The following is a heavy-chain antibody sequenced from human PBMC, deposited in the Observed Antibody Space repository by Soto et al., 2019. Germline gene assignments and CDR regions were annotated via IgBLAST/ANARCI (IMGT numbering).Heavy chain of an antibody. CDR3: ARDLELVRGPVIPVD. V-gene: IGHV1-3*01. CDR1: GYTFTSYA. Sequence: ASVKVSCKASGYTFTSYAMHWVRQAPGQRLEWMGWISAGNGNTKYSQKFQGRVTITRDTSASTAYMELSSLRSEDTAVYYCARDLELVRGPVIPVDWGQGTLVTVSS. CDR2: ISAGNGNT. D-gene: IGHD6-6*01. J-gene: IGHJ4*02.